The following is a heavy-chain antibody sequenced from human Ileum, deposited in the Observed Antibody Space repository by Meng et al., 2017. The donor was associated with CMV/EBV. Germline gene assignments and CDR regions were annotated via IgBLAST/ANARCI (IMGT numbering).Heavy chain of an antibody. V-gene: IGHV3-21*01. CDR1: GFTFSHYN. D-gene: IGHD6-19*01. CDR2: TTPTGSYI. Sequence: GGSLRLSCVASGFTFSHYNMNWVRQAPGKGLEWVASTTPTGSYIYYADSVKGRFTVSRDNAKKSLFLQMNNLRVDDTAVYYCARVLLLMGLPSSVSGTDYWGPGTLVTVSS. J-gene: IGHJ4*02. CDR3: ARVLLLMGLPSSVSGTDY.